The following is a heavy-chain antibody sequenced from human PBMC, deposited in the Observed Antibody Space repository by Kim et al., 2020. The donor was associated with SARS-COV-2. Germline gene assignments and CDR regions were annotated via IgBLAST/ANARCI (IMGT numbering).Heavy chain of an antibody. Sequence: GGSLRLSCAASGFTFSSYWMHWVRQAPGKGLVWVSRINSDGSSTSYADSVKGRFTISRDNAKNTLYLQMNSLRAEDTAVYYCARGSIFDSGSYHWYFDLWGRGTLVTVSS. V-gene: IGHV3-74*01. J-gene: IGHJ2*01. CDR3: ARGSIFDSGSYHWYFDL. CDR2: INSDGSST. CDR1: GFTFSSYW. D-gene: IGHD1-26*01.